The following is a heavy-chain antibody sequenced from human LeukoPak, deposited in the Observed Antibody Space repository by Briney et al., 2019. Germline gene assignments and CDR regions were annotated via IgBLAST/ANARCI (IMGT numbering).Heavy chain of an antibody. J-gene: IGHJ5*02. V-gene: IGHV4-61*08. CDR2: IYYSGST. D-gene: IGHD2-15*01. Sequence: PSETLSLTCTVSGGSISSGDYYWSWIRQPPGKGLEWIGYIYYSGSTNYNPSLKSRVTISVDTSKNQFSLKLSSVTAADTAVYYCARGLEVVVVAATANWFDPWGQGTLVTVSS. CDR1: GGSISSGDYY. CDR3: ARGLEVVVVAATANWFDP.